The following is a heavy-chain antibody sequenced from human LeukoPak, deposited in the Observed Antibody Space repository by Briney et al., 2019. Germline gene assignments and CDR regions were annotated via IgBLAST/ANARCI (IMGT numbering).Heavy chain of an antibody. CDR3: ARGSGYSGSSLQYYYYYYMDV. CDR2: INIRGST. CDR1: GGSFSGYY. J-gene: IGHJ6*03. D-gene: IGHD5-12*01. Sequence: SETLSLTCAVYGGSFSGYYWSWIRQPPGKGLEWIGEINIRGSTNYNPSLKSRVTISVDTSKNQFSLKLSSVTAADTAVYYCARGSGYSGSSLQYYYYYYMDVWGKGTTVTVSS. V-gene: IGHV4-34*01.